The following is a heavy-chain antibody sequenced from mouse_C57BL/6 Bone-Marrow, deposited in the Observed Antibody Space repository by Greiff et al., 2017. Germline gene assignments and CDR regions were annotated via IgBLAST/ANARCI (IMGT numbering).Heavy chain of an antibody. CDR1: GFNIKDDY. V-gene: IGHV14-4*01. CDR3: TTYSIYYDYDAWFAD. CDR2: IDPENGDT. D-gene: IGHD2-4*01. J-gene: IGHJ3*01. Sequence: EVKLEESGAELVRPGASVKLSCTASGFNIKDDYMHWVKQRPEQGLEWIGWIDPENGDTEYASKFQGKATITADTASNTAYLQLSSLTSEDTAVYYCTTYSIYYDYDAWFADWGQGTLVTVSA.